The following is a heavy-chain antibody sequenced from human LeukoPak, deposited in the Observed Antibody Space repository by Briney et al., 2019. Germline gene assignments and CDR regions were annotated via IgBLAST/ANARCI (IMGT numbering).Heavy chain of an antibody. CDR3: ARGLWMVPFDY. Sequence: SETLSLTCAVYGGSFSGYYWSWIRQPPGKGLEWIGEINHSGSTNYNPSLKSRVTISVDTSRNQFSLKLSSVTAADTAVYYCARGLWMVPFDYWGQGTLVTVSS. V-gene: IGHV4-34*01. CDR1: GGSFSGYY. CDR2: INHSGST. J-gene: IGHJ4*02. D-gene: IGHD3-10*01.